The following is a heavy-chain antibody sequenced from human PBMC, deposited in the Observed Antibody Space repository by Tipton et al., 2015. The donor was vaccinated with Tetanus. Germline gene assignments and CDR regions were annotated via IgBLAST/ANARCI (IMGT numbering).Heavy chain of an antibody. V-gene: IGHV4-39*01. CDR1: GGSISSSSYY. J-gene: IGHJ4*02. D-gene: IGHD3-10*01. Sequence: TLSLTCTVSGGSISSSSYYWGWIRQPPGKGLEWIGSIYYSGSTYYNPSLKSRVTISVDTSKNQFSLKLSSVTAADTAVYYCARQGAGIYGSGSYSSPPPFDYWGQGTLVTVSS. CDR2: IYYSGST. CDR3: ARQGAGIYGSGSYSSPPPFDY.